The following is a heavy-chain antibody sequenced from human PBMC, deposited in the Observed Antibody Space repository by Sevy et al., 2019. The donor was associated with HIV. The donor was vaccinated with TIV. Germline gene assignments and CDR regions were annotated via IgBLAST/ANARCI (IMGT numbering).Heavy chain of an antibody. CDR3: AKDIGGIAVAGPFDY. CDR1: GFTFDDYA. Sequence: SLRLSCAASGFTFDDYAMHWVRQAPGKGLEWVSGISWNSGSIGYADSVKGRFTISRDNAKNSLYLQMNSLRAEDTALYYCAKDIGGIAVAGPFDYWGQGTLVTVSS. D-gene: IGHD6-19*01. V-gene: IGHV3-9*01. CDR2: ISWNSGSI. J-gene: IGHJ4*02.